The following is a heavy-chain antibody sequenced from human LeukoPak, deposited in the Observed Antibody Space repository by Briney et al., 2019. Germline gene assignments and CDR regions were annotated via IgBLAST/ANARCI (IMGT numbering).Heavy chain of an antibody. CDR3: ATPRSSTSYFPFDY. CDR1: GFTFSSYW. V-gene: IGHV3-7*03. D-gene: IGHD2-2*01. Sequence: GGSLRLSCAASGFTFSSYWMSWVRQAPGKGLEWVANIKQDGSEKYYVDSVKGRFTISRDNTKNSLYLQMNSLRAEDTAVYYCATPRSSTSYFPFDYWGQGTLVTVSS. J-gene: IGHJ4*02. CDR2: IKQDGSEK.